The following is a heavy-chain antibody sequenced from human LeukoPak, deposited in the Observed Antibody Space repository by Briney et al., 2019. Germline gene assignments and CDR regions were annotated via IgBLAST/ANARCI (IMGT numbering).Heavy chain of an antibody. J-gene: IGHJ4*02. CDR1: GGSISSYY. Sequence: SETLSLTCTVSGGSISSYYWSWIRQPPGKGLEWIGYIYYSGSTNYNPSLKSRVTISVDTSKNQFSLKLSSVTAADTAVYYCARQDYCSGGSCYDYWGRGTLVTVSS. CDR3: ARQDYCSGGSCYDY. V-gene: IGHV4-59*01. D-gene: IGHD2-15*01. CDR2: IYYSGST.